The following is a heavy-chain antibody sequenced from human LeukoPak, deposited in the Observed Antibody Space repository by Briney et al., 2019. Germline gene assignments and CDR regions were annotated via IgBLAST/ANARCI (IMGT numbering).Heavy chain of an antibody. CDR2: IDWDDDK. J-gene: IGHJ4*02. D-gene: IGHD1-7*01. CDR1: GFSLSTSGMC. CDR3: ARIGWNYFFDY. Sequence: SGPTLVNPTQTLTLTCTFSGFSLSTSGMCVSWIRQPPGKALEWLARIDWDDDKYYSTPLKTRLTISKDTSKNQVVLTMTNMDPVDTATYYCARIGWNYFFDYWGQGTLVTVSS. V-gene: IGHV2-70*11.